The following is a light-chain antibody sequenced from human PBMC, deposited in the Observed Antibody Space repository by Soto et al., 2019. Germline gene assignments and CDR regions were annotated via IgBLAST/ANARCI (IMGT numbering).Light chain of an antibody. Sequence: DIQMTQSPSTLSASVGDGVTITCRASQSIGSGLAWYQQKPGKAPKLLIYKATNLQGGVPSRFSGSGSGTDFSLTISSLQPVDXATYYCQQYNDFQYTFGQGTKLEI. CDR2: KAT. V-gene: IGKV1-5*03. CDR1: QSIGSG. CDR3: QQYNDFQYT. J-gene: IGKJ2*01.